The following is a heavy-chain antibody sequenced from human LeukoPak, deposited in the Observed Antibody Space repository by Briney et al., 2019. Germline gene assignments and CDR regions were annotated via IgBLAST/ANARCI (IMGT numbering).Heavy chain of an antibody. CDR2: IYYSGST. Sequence: PSETLSLTCTVSGGSISSSSYYWGWIRQPPGKGLEWIGSIYYSGSTYYNPSLKSRVTISVDTSKNQFSLKLSSVTAADTAVYYCARHRDCNFYFDYWGQGTLVTVSS. J-gene: IGHJ4*02. CDR1: GGSISSSSYY. D-gene: IGHD2-21*02. CDR3: ARHRDCNFYFDY. V-gene: IGHV4-39*01.